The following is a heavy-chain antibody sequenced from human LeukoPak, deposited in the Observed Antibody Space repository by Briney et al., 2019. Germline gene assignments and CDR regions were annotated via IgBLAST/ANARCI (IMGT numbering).Heavy chain of an antibody. CDR1: RYTFTSYY. Sequence: GASVKVSCKASRYTFTSYYMHWVRQAPGQGLEWMGIINPSGGSTSYAQKFQGRVTMTRDTSTSTVYMELSSLRSEDKAVYYCAREPPGYAFDIWGQGTMVTVSS. V-gene: IGHV1-46*03. CDR2: INPSGGST. J-gene: IGHJ3*02. CDR3: AREPPGYAFDI. D-gene: IGHD3-10*01.